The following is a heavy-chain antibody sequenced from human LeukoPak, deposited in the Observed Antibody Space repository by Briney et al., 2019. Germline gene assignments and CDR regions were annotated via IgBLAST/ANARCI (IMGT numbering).Heavy chain of an antibody. V-gene: IGHV4-39*07. CDR2: IYYSGST. Sequence: SETLSLTCTVSGGSISSSSYYWGWIRQPPGKGLEWIGSIYYSGSTYYNSSLKSRVTISVDTSKNQFSLKLSSVTAADTAVYYCARDLVMVYAFDYWGQGTLVTVSS. CDR1: GGSISSSSYY. J-gene: IGHJ4*02. CDR3: ARDLVMVYAFDY. D-gene: IGHD2-8*01.